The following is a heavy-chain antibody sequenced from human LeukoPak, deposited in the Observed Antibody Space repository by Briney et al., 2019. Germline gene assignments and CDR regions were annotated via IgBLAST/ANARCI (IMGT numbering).Heavy chain of an antibody. J-gene: IGHJ4*02. Sequence: SETLSLTCTVSGGSISDYFWSWIRQPPGRGLEWIGYIYYSGSTNYNPSLKSRVTISVDTSKNQFSLKLSSVTAADTAVYYCAREGSYGCFDYWGQGTLVTVSS. CDR3: AREGSYGCFDY. V-gene: IGHV4-59*08. D-gene: IGHD1-26*01. CDR1: GGSISDYF. CDR2: IYYSGST.